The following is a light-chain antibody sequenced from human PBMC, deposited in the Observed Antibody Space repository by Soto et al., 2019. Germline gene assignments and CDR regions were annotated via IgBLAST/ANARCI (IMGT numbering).Light chain of an antibody. CDR3: QSFNNNNFWW. Sequence: NFMLTQPHSVSESPGKTVTISCTGSSGNIASNYVYWYQQRPGSAPTTVIYEHNQRPSGPPDRFSGSLDSSSNFPSLTISDLNIAEGDSDDCQSFNNNNFWWFGGGTKLTV. CDR2: EHN. CDR1: SGNIASNY. V-gene: IGLV6-57*02. J-gene: IGLJ3*02.